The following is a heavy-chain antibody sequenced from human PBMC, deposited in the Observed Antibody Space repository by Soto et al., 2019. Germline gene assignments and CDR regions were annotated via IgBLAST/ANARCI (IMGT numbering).Heavy chain of an antibody. Sequence: QVQLQESGPGLVKPSGTLSLTCAVTSGSISSSNWWSWVRQPPGKGLEWIGHIYHSGSTDYNPSLKSRVPKSLAKAKKEFYLKLRSVTAADTAVYYFATKFGGISSSDYYMDVWGKGTKVTVSS. CDR2: IYHSGST. CDR1: SGSISSSNW. D-gene: IGHD3-16*01. CDR3: ATKFGGISSSDYYMDV. J-gene: IGHJ6*03. V-gene: IGHV4-4*02.